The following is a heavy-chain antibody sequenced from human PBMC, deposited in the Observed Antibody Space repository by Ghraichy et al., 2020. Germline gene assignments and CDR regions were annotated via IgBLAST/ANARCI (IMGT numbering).Heavy chain of an antibody. V-gene: IGHV4-59*01. J-gene: IGHJ2*01. CDR1: GGSISSYY. Sequence: SETLSLTCTVSGGSISSYYWSWIRQPPGKGLEWIGYIYYSGSTNHNPSLKSRVSISLDTSKNQFSLKLSSVTAAATAVYYCARVAYVATVTTGWYFDLWGRGTLVTVSS. D-gene: IGHD4-17*01. CDR3: ARVAYVATVTTGWYFDL. CDR2: IYYSGST.